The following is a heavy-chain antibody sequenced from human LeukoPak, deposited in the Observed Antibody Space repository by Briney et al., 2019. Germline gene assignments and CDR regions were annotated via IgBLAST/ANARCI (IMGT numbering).Heavy chain of an antibody. CDR3: AKDSDLQYSSGWFLDY. J-gene: IGHJ4*02. CDR2: IYSGGST. D-gene: IGHD6-19*01. V-gene: IGHV3-53*05. CDR1: GFTVSSNY. Sequence: PGGSLRLSCAASGFTVSSNYMSWVRQAPGKGLEWVSVIYSGGSTYYADSVKGRFTISRDNSKNTLYLQMNSLRAEDTALYYCAKDSDLQYSSGWFLDYWGQGTLVTVSS.